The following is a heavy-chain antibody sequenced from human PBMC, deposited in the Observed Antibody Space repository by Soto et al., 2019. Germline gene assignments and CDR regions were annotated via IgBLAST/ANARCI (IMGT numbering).Heavy chain of an antibody. CDR3: ASFRGYSYGYYFDY. D-gene: IGHD5-18*01. V-gene: IGHV4-39*01. CDR1: GGSISSSSYY. CDR2: IYYSGST. Sequence: PSETLSLTCTVSGGSISSSSYYWGWIRQPPGKGLEWIGSIYYSGSTYYNPSLKSRVTISVDTSKNQFSLKLSSVTAADTAVYYCASFRGYSYGYYFDYWGQGTLVTVSS. J-gene: IGHJ4*02.